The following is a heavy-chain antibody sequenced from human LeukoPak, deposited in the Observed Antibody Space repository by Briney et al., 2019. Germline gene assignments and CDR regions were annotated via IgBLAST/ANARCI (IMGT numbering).Heavy chain of an antibody. J-gene: IGHJ4*02. CDR1: GYTFTSYD. D-gene: IGHD5-18*01. CDR2: MNPNSGNT. Sequence: VASVKVSCKASGYTFTSYDINWVRQATGQGLEWMGWMNPNSGNTGYAQKFQGRVTMTRNTSISTAYMELSSLRSEDTAVYYCAGVGIQLWLIYDYWGQGTLVTVSS. CDR3: AGVGIQLWLIYDY. V-gene: IGHV1-8*01.